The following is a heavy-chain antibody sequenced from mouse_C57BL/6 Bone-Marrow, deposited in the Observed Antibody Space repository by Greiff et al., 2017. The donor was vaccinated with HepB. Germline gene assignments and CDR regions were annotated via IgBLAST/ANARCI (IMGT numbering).Heavy chain of an antibody. CDR3: TKGPITTVVATPFDY. J-gene: IGHJ2*01. CDR2: IDPENGDT. D-gene: IGHD1-1*01. Sequence: VQLQQSGAELVRPGASVKLSCTASGFNIKDDYMHWVKQRPEQGLEWIGWIDPENGDTEYASKFQGKATITAATSSNTAYLQLSSLTSEDTAVYYCTKGPITTVVATPFDYWGQGTTLTVSS. V-gene: IGHV14-4*01. CDR1: GFNIKDDY.